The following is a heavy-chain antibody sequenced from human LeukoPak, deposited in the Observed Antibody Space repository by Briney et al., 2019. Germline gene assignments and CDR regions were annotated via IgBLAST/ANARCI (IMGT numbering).Heavy chain of an antibody. V-gene: IGHV3-20*04. CDR3: ARDKYYDSSGSQGGDAFDI. CDR2: IDWNGGST. D-gene: IGHD3-22*01. CDR1: GFTFDDYG. J-gene: IGHJ3*02. Sequence: GGSLRLSCAASGFTFDDYGMSWVRQAPGKGLEWVSGIDWNGGSTGYADSVKGRFTISRDNAKNSLYLQMNSLRAEDTALYYCARDKYYDSSGSQGGDAFDIWGQGTMVTVSS.